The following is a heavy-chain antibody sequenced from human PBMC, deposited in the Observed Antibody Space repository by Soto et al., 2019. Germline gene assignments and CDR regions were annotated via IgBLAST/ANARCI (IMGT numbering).Heavy chain of an antibody. CDR3: ARHVPAAGYYYGMDV. J-gene: IGHJ6*02. CDR2: IIPIFGTA. CDR1: GGTFSSYA. V-gene: IGHV1-69*12. Sequence: QVQMVQSGAEVKKPGSSVKDSCKASGGTFSSYAISWVRQAPGQGLEWMGGIIPIFGTANYAQKFQGRVTITADESTSTAYLELSSLRSEDTAVYYCARHVPAAGYYYGMDVWGQGTTVTVSS. D-gene: IGHD2-2*01.